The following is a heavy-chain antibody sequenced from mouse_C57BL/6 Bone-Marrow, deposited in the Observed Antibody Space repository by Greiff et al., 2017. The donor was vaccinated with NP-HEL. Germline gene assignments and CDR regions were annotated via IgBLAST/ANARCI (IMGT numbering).Heavy chain of an antibody. CDR2: IDPSDSET. Sequence: VQLQQSGAELVRPGSSVKLSCKASGYTFTSYWMHWVKQRPIQGLEWIGNIDPSDSETHYNQKFKDKATLTVDKSSSTAYMQLSSLTSEDSAVYYCASGSNYWYFDVWGTGTTVTVSS. V-gene: IGHV1-52*01. CDR3: ASGSNYWYFDV. J-gene: IGHJ1*03. D-gene: IGHD2-5*01. CDR1: GYTFTSYW.